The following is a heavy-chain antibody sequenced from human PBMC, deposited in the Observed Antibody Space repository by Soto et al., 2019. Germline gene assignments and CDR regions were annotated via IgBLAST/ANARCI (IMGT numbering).Heavy chain of an antibody. J-gene: IGHJ6*02. Sequence: PGGSLRLSCAASGFTFSSYAMSWVRQAPGKGLEWVSAISGSGGSTYYADSVKGRFTISRDNSKNTLYLQMNSLRAEDTAVYYCAKDSSRLTPENYYYYGMDVWGQGTTVTVSS. CDR3: AKDSSRLTPENYYYYGMDV. D-gene: IGHD6-6*01. CDR1: GFTFSSYA. CDR2: ISGSGGST. V-gene: IGHV3-23*01.